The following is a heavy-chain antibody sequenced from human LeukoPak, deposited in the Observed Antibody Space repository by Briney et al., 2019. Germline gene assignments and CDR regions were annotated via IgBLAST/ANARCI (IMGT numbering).Heavy chain of an antibody. CDR1: GGSINNYY. Sequence: SETLSLTCTVSGGSINNYYWSWIRQPPGKGLEWIGYIYSSGSADYNPSLKSRVSMPVDTSKNQFSLRLSSVTAADTAIYYCARDTGHFSLWGQGSLVTVSS. CDR3: ARDTGHFSL. CDR2: IYSSGSA. J-gene: IGHJ4*02. V-gene: IGHV4-4*09. D-gene: IGHD3-9*01.